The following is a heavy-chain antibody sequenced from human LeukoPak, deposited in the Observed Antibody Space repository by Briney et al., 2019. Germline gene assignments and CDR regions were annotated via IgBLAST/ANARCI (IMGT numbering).Heavy chain of an antibody. CDR2: ISTSSSYI. CDR3: ARAANLGWGIVVVTAIYDY. J-gene: IGHJ4*02. V-gene: IGHV3-21*01. CDR1: GFTVGTYA. D-gene: IGHD2-21*02. Sequence: GGSLRLSCAASGFTVGTYAMNWVRQAPGKGLEWVSSISTSSSYIYYADSVKGRFTISRDNAKNLVYLHMDSLRAEDTAVYYCARAANLGWGIVVVTAIYDYWGQGTLVTVSS.